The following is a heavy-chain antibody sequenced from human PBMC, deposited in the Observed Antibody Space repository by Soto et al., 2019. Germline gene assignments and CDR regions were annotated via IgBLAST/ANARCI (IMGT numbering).Heavy chain of an antibody. Sequence: GASVKVSCKASGYTFTSYGISWVRQAPGQGLEWMGWISAYNGNTNYAQKLQGRVTMTTDTSTSTAYMELRSLRSDDTAVYYCARAGRYCSGGSCYKPLDPWGQGTLVTVSS. CDR1: GYTFTSYG. CDR2: ISAYNGNT. D-gene: IGHD2-15*01. CDR3: ARAGRYCSGGSCYKPLDP. V-gene: IGHV1-18*01. J-gene: IGHJ5*02.